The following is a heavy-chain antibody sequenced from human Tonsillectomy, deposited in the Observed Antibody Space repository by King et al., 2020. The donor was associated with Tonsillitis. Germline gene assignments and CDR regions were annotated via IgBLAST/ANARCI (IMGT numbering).Heavy chain of an antibody. Sequence: VQLVESGGGVVQPGRSLRLSCAASGFTFSSYGMHWVRQAPGKGLEWVAVISYDGTKKYYADSVKGRFTISRDNSKNTLFLRMNSLRAEDTAVYYCARGDDSSGYYWSFDYWGQGTLVTVSS. V-gene: IGHV3-33*05. CDR3: ARGDDSSGYYWSFDY. D-gene: IGHD3-22*01. J-gene: IGHJ4*02. CDR2: ISYDGTKK. CDR1: GFTFSSYG.